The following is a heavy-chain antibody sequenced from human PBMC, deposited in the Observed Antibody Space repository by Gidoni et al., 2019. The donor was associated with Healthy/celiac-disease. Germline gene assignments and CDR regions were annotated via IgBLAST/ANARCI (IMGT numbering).Heavy chain of an antibody. V-gene: IGHV1-46*01. Sequence: QVQLVQSGAEVKKPGASVKVSCKASGYTFTSYDMHLVRQAPGQGLEWMGIINPSGGSTSYAQKFQGRVTMTRDTSTSTVYMELSSLRSEDTAVYYCARVRRSGWYWGAFDIWGQGTMVTVSS. D-gene: IGHD6-19*01. CDR1: GYTFTSYD. CDR2: INPSGGST. CDR3: ARVRRSGWYWGAFDI. J-gene: IGHJ3*02.